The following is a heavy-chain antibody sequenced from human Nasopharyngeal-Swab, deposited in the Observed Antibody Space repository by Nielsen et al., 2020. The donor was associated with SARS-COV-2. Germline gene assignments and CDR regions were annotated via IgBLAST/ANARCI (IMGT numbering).Heavy chain of an antibody. CDR3: AKSRGDTTMAHYYCYLDV. CDR2: ISSSGTDT. D-gene: IGHD5-24*01. Sequence: LSLTCAVSGLPFNNYAVTWVRQAPGKGLEWVSIISSSGTDTYYADYVKGRFTISRDNSKNTLYLQMNSLRAEDSAIYYCAKSRGDTTMAHYYCYLDVWGKGTTVTVSS. J-gene: IGHJ6*03. CDR1: GLPFNNYA. V-gene: IGHV3-23*01.